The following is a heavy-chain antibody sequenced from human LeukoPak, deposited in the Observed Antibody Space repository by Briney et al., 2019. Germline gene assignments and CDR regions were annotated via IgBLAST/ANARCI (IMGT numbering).Heavy chain of an antibody. V-gene: IGHV4-39*01. CDR1: GGSISGSSYY. CDR3: ATDSSGYYYFDY. D-gene: IGHD3-22*01. Sequence: SETLSLTCTVSGGSISGSSYYWGWIRQPPGKGLEWIGSIYYSGSTYYNPSLKSRVTISVDTSKDQFSLKLSSVTAADTAVYYCATDSSGYYYFDYWGQGTLVTVSS. CDR2: IYYSGST. J-gene: IGHJ4*02.